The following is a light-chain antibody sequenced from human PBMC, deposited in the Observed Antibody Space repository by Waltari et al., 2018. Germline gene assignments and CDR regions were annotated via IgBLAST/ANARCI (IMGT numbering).Light chain of an antibody. CDR2: AAS. J-gene: IGKJ1*01. CDR1: QSISRN. Sequence: EIVMTQSPATLSVSPGERATLSCRASQSISRNLAWYQHIPGQAPRLLLYAASTRATDTPARFSGSGSGTEFTLTISSLQSEDFALYYCHQYDGWPPWTFGQGTKVEVK. CDR3: HQYDGWPPWT. V-gene: IGKV3-15*01.